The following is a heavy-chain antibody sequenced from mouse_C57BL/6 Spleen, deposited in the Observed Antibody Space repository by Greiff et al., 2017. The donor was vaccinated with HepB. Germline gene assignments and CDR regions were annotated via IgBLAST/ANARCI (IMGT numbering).Heavy chain of an antibody. D-gene: IGHD1-1*01. V-gene: IGHV1-64*01. CDR1: GYTFTSYW. CDR2: IHPNSGST. Sequence: QVQLKQPGAELVKPGASVKLSCKASGYTFTSYWMHWVKQRPGQGLEWIGMIHPNSGSTNYNEKFKSKATLTVDKSSSTAYMQLSSLTSEDSAVYYCARGTVVANGDYWGQGTTLTVSS. J-gene: IGHJ2*01. CDR3: ARGTVVANGDY.